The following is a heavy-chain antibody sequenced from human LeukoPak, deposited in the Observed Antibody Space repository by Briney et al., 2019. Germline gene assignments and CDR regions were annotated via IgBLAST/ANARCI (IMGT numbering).Heavy chain of an antibody. CDR3: ARGVRWLTD. J-gene: IGHJ4*02. CDR2: ITSSSTCI. V-gene: IGHV3-21*01. Sequence: GGSLRLSCAASAFTFSPYTMNWVRQAPGKGLEWVSSITSSSTCIYHADSVRGRFTISRDNAKNSLYLQMNSLRVEDTAMYFCARGVRWLTDWGQGTLVTVSS. D-gene: IGHD5-24*01. CDR1: AFTFSPYT.